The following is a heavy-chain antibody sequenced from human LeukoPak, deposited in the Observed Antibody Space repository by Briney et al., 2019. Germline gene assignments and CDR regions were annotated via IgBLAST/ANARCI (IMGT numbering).Heavy chain of an antibody. V-gene: IGHV3-48*03. J-gene: IGHJ4*02. CDR1: GLTFSRYA. CDR2: ISSSGSTR. CDR3: ARDTDCYNFFEY. Sequence: GGSLPLSCAASGLTFSRYAMSWVRKARVKGLAWVLYISSSGSTRYYADSVKGRFAISRDNAKISLYLQMNSLRAQDTAVYYCARDTDCYNFFEYWGQGTLGTVSS. D-gene: IGHD2-21*01.